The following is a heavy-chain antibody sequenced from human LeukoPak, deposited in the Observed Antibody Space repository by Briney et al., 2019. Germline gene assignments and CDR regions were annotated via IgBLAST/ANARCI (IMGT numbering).Heavy chain of an antibody. CDR2: IWYDGSNK. D-gene: IGHD3-3*01. J-gene: IGHJ5*02. CDR3: ARDFHDFWSGYQNWFDP. Sequence: GGSLRLSCAASGFTFSSYGMHWVRQAPGKGLEWVAVIWYDGSNKYYADSVKGRFTISRDNSKNTLYLQMNSLRAEDTAVYYCARDFHDFWSGYQNWFDPWGQGTLVTVSS. V-gene: IGHV3-33*01. CDR1: GFTFSSYG.